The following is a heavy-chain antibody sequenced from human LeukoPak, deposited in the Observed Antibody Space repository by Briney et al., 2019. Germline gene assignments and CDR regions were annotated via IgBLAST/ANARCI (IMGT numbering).Heavy chain of an antibody. V-gene: IGHV4-61*02. D-gene: IGHD5-12*01. CDR2: MNIDGST. Sequence: SETLSLTCTVSGVSISSSDYFWSWIRQPAGKGLEWIGRMNIDGSTNYNPSLQSRVTSSLDTSKNQFSLKLSSVTAADTAVYYCARYSGSGYGMFYFDYWGRGTLVTVSS. CDR1: GVSISSSDYF. J-gene: IGHJ4*02. CDR3: ARYSGSGYGMFYFDY.